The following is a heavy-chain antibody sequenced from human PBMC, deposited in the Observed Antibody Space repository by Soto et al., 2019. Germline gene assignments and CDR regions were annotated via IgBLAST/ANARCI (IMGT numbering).Heavy chain of an antibody. CDR2: IYPGDSDT. V-gene: IGHV5-51*01. Sequence: GESLKISCKGSGYSFTSYWIGWVRQMPGKGLEWMGIIYPGDSDTRYSPSFQGQVTISADKSISTTYLQWSSLKASDTAMYYCARLDGLLLEASWFDPWGQGTLVTVSS. CDR1: GYSFTSYW. D-gene: IGHD2-15*01. CDR3: ARLDGLLLEASWFDP. J-gene: IGHJ5*02.